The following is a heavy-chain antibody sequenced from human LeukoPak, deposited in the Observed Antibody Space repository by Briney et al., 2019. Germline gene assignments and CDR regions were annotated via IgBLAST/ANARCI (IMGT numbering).Heavy chain of an antibody. J-gene: IGHJ6*02. CDR2: ISYDGSNK. CDR1: GFTFSSYA. V-gene: IGHV3-30-3*01. D-gene: IGHD2-2*01. Sequence: GGSLRLSCAASGFTFSSYAMSWVRQAPGKGLEWVAVISYDGSNKYYADSVKGRFTISRDNSKNTLYLQMNSLRAEDTAVYYCARELPSWELPAAKLYYYYGMDVWGQGTTVTVSS. CDR3: ARELPSWELPAAKLYYYYGMDV.